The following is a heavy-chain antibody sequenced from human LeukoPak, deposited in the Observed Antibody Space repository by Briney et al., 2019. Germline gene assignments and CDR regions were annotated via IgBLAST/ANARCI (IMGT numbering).Heavy chain of an antibody. D-gene: IGHD4-23*01. V-gene: IGHV1-69*13. CDR1: GGTFSSYA. CDR2: IIPIFGTP. J-gene: IGHJ4*02. CDR3: ARGWLAETTVVTPYNY. Sequence: SVKVSCKASGGTFSSYAINWVRQAPGQGLEWMGGIIPIFGTPHYSQKFQGRVTITAVDSMSTAYMELSSLRSEDTAVYYCARGWLAETTVVTPYNYWGQGTLVTVSS.